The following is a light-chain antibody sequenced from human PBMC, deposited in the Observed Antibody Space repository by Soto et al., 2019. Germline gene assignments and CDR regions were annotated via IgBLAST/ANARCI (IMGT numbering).Light chain of an antibody. J-gene: IGLJ1*01. CDR2: EVS. CDR1: SSNVGGYNY. Sequence: QSVLTQPPSAPGSPGQSVTISCTGTSSNVGGYNYVSWYQQHPGKAPKLMIYEVSKRPSGVPDRVSGSKSCNTASLTVCGLQAQDEADYSRRSYVGSKSYVFGPETKLIVL. CDR3: RSYVGSKSYV. V-gene: IGLV2-8*01.